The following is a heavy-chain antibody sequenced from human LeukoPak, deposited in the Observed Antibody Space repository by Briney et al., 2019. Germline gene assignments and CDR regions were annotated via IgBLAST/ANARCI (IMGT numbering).Heavy chain of an antibody. D-gene: IGHD1-1*01. V-gene: IGHV3-23*01. CDR1: GFTFSNYG. Sequence: GGSLRLSCAASGFTFSNYGMNWVRQAPGKGLEWVSIITSGVGITYYADSVKGRFTISRDNAKNALYLQMNSLRAEDTAVYYCARDGTGGWNGDYWGQGTLVTVSS. CDR2: ITSGVGIT. CDR3: ARDGTGGWNGDY. J-gene: IGHJ4*02.